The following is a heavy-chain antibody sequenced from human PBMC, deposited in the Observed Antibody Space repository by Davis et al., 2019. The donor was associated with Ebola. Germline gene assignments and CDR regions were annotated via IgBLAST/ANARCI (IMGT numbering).Heavy chain of an antibody. CDR2: IYPGDSDT. CDR1: GYNFATYW. V-gene: IGHV5-51*01. Sequence: GESLKISCKTSGYNFATYWIGWVRQLPGKGLEWMGIIYPGDSDTRYSPSFQGQVTISADKSISTAYLQWSSLKASDTAMYYCARVSGYSYGYYYFDYWGQGTLVTVSS. D-gene: IGHD5-18*01. J-gene: IGHJ4*02. CDR3: ARVSGYSYGYYYFDY.